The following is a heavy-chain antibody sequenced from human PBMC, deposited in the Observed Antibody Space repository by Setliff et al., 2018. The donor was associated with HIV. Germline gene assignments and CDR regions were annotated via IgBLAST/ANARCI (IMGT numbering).Heavy chain of an antibody. CDR3: ARNSFPRAVTGTGPLFDY. D-gene: IGHD6-19*01. CDR2: ISAYNGDT. Sequence: ASVKVSCKASGYTFTSYGISWLRQAPGQGLEWMGWISAYNGDTQSTQRFQGRVTMTTDTSTNTAYMEVRRLRSDDTAVYYCARNSFPRAVTGTGPLFDYWGQGTLVTVSS. J-gene: IGHJ4*02. CDR1: GYTFTSYG. V-gene: IGHV1-18*01.